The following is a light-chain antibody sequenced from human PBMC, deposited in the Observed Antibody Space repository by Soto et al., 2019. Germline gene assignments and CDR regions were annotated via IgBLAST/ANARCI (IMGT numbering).Light chain of an antibody. J-gene: IGKJ3*01. CDR3: QQRINWPRFT. Sequence: EPVLTQSPATLSLSPGGRATLSCRASQNIGFSLAWYQHKPGQAPRLLMYNASKRATGIPARFSGSGSGTDFTLAVASLEPEDFAVYFCQQRINWPRFTVGPGTKVDIK. CDR1: QNIGFS. V-gene: IGKV3-11*01. CDR2: NAS.